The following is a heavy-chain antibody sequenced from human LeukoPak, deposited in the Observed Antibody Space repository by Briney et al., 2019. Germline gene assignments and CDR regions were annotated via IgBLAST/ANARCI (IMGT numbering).Heavy chain of an antibody. Sequence: SETLSLTCTVSGGSISSYYWSWIRQPPGKGLEWIGYIYTSGNTNYNPSLKSRVTISVDTSKNQFSLKLSSVTAADTAVYYCARHVDSSSWYEYFQHWGQGTLVTVSS. V-gene: IGHV4-4*09. CDR1: GGSISSYY. CDR3: ARHVDSSSWYEYFQH. D-gene: IGHD6-13*01. J-gene: IGHJ1*01. CDR2: IYTSGNT.